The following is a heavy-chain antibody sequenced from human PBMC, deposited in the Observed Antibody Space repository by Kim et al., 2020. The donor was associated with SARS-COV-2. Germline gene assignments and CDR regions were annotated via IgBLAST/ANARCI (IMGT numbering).Heavy chain of an antibody. CDR3: ARAEYGYSSSWPEYFQH. D-gene: IGHD6-13*01. Sequence: SETLSLTCTVSGGSISSYYWSWIRQPPGKGLEWIGYIYYSGSTNYNPSLKSRVTISVDTSKNQFSLKLSSVTAADTAVYYCARAEYGYSSSWPEYFQHWGQGTLVTVSS. J-gene: IGHJ1*01. CDR2: IYYSGST. V-gene: IGHV4-59*01. CDR1: GGSISSYY.